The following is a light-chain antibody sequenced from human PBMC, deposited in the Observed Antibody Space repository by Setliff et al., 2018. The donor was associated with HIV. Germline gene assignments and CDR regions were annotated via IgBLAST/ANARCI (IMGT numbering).Light chain of an antibody. CDR1: SSNIGAGSD. CDR3: QSYDSSLYV. Sequence: QSVLTQPPSVSGAPGQRVTISCTGSSSNIGAGSDVHWYQQLPGTAPKLLIYGNNNRPAGIPYRFSGSKSGTSASLAITGLRAEDEADYYCQSYDSSLYVFGTGTKVTVL. V-gene: IGLV1-40*01. J-gene: IGLJ1*01. CDR2: GNN.